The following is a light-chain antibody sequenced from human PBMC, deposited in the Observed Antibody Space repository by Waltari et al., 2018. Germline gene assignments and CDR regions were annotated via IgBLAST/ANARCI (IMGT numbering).Light chain of an antibody. CDR3: QQYNSYSYT. CDR1: QSITGW. V-gene: IGKV1-5*03. Sequence: DIQMTQSPSTLSASVGERVTITCRASQSITGWLAWYKQKPGKAPKLLIYKASTLQSGVPSGFSGSGSGTEFTLTISSLQPDDFATYYCQQYNSYSYTFGQGTKLEIK. J-gene: IGKJ2*01. CDR2: KAS.